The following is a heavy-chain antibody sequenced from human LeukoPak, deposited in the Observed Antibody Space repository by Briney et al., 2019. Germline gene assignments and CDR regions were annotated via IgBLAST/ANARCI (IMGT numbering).Heavy chain of an antibody. CDR2: INHSGST. Sequence: SETLSLTCAVYGGSLSGYYWSWIRQPPGKGLEWIGEINHSGSTNYNPSLKSRVTISVDTSKNQFSLKLSSVTAADTAVYYCARGQYYYDSSGYCDYWGQGTLVTVSS. D-gene: IGHD3-22*01. CDR3: ARGQYYYDSSGYCDY. J-gene: IGHJ4*02. V-gene: IGHV4-34*01. CDR1: GGSLSGYY.